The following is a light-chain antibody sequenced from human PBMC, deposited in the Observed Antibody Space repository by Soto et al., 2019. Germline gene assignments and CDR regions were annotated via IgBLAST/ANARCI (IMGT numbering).Light chain of an antibody. Sequence: QSALTQPASVSGSPGQSITISCTGASSDVGGYNFVSWYQQHPGKAPKLMIFEVSNRPSGVSNRFSGSKSGNTASLTISGLQAEDEADYYCSSYTSSSNYVCGTGTKLTVL. CDR1: SSDVGGYNF. CDR3: SSYTSSSNYV. V-gene: IGLV2-14*01. CDR2: EVS. J-gene: IGLJ1*01.